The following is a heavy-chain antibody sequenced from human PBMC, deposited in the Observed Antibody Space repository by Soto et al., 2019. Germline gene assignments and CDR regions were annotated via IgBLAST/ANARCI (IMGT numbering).Heavy chain of an antibody. CDR2: ISAYNGNT. D-gene: IGHD2-15*01. J-gene: IGHJ5*02. CDR1: GYTFTSYG. CDR3: ARDQKVGYCSGGSCYSNWFDP. V-gene: IGHV1-18*01. Sequence: QVQLVQSGAEVKKPGASVKVSCKASGYTFTSYGISWVRQAPGQGLEWMGWISAYNGNTNYAQKIQGRVTMTTDTSTSTAYMELRSLRSDDTAVYYCARDQKVGYCSGGSCYSNWFDPWGQGTLVTVSS.